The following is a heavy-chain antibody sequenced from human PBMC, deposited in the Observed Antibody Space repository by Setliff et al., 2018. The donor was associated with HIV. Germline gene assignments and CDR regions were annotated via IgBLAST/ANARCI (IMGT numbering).Heavy chain of an antibody. CDR3: ASALAAADQIDY. CDR2: IYYSGST. Sequence: SETLSLTCTVSGGSISSGGYYWNWIRQHPGKGLEWIGHIYYSGSTYYNPSLKSRVTISVDTSKNQFSLKLRSVTAADTAVYYCASALAAADQIDYWGQGTLVTVS. D-gene: IGHD6-13*01. CDR1: GGSISSGGYY. V-gene: IGHV4-31*03. J-gene: IGHJ4*02.